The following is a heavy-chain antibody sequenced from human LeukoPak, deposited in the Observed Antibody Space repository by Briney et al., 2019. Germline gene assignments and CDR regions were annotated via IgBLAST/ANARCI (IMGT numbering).Heavy chain of an antibody. CDR3: AKLSGYDWERSYDY. Sequence: PSETLSLTCGVDGGSFSGYYWNWIRQPPGKGLEWTGEINHSGSTNYNPSLKRRVTISVDTSQTQFYVWLSSVTAADTVVYYCAKLSGYDWERSYDYWGQGTLVTVSS. CDR2: INHSGST. J-gene: IGHJ4*02. CDR1: GGSFSGYY. D-gene: IGHD5-12*01. V-gene: IGHV4-34*01.